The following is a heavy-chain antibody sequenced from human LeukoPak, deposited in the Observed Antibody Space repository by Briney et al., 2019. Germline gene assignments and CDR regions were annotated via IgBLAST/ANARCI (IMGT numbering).Heavy chain of an antibody. D-gene: IGHD6-6*01. Sequence: GGSLRLSCAASGFTFSSYWMSWVRQAPGEGLEWVANIKQDGSEKYYVDSVKSRFTISRDNAKNSLYLQMNSMRAEDTAVYYCARVPMIAARPRYFQHWGQGTLVTVSS. CDR3: ARVPMIAARPRYFQH. J-gene: IGHJ1*01. CDR2: IKQDGSEK. CDR1: GFTFSSYW. V-gene: IGHV3-7*01.